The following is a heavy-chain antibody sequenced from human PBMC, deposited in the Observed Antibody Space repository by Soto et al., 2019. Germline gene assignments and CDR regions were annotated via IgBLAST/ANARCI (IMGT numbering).Heavy chain of an antibody. D-gene: IGHD2-2*01. Sequence: EVQLVESGGGLVQPGGSLRLSCAASGFTFSSYSMNWVRQAPGRGLEWVSYISSSSSTIYYADSVKGRFTISRDKAETSLYLQMNSLRAEDTAVYYCARDYVGAYCSSTSCYSDYYYGMDVWGQGTTVTVSS. CDR3: ARDYVGAYCSSTSCYSDYYYGMDV. CDR1: GFTFSSYS. V-gene: IGHV3-48*01. J-gene: IGHJ6*02. CDR2: ISSSSSTI.